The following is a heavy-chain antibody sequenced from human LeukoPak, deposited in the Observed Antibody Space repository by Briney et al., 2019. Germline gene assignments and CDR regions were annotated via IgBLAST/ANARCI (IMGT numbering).Heavy chain of an antibody. V-gene: IGHV3-33*06. Sequence: GGSLRLFCAASGFIFRSYGMHWVRQAPGKGLEWGAVIWYDGSVKYYADSVKGRFTVSRNNYKKTLYLQMDSLRAEDTAVYYCAKDARVRDWNYAQYYYYMDVWGKATTVTVSS. J-gene: IGHJ6*03. D-gene: IGHD1-7*01. CDR2: IWYDGSVK. CDR3: AKDARVRDWNYAQYYYYMDV. CDR1: GFIFRSYG.